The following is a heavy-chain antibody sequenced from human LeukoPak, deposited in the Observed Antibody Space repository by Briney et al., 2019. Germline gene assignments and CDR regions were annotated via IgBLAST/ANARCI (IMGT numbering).Heavy chain of an antibody. CDR1: GFTFSSYG. CDR2: ISYDGSNK. D-gene: IGHD2-8*01. J-gene: IGHJ4*02. V-gene: IGHV3-30*18. Sequence: GGSLRLSCAASGFTFSSYGMHWVRQAPGKGLEWVAVISYDGSNKYNADSVKGRFTISRDNSKNTLYLQMNSLRAEDTAVYFCAKESALYSGGGYFDYWGQGTLVTVSS. CDR3: AKESALYSGGGYFDY.